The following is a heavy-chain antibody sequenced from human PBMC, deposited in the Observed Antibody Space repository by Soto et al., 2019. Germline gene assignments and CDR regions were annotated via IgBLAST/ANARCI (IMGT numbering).Heavy chain of an antibody. CDR1: GFTFDNYA. J-gene: IGHJ3*02. CDR2: IHISGSRT. Sequence: VQLLESGGDLVQPGGSLRLSCAATGFTFDNYAMTWVRQAPGKGLEWVSTIHISGSRTQYAVSVKDRFTISRDDSRNRLYLQMDSLRAEDTALYYCARDAPDSRPTDAYDIWGQGTMVTVSS. CDR3: ARDAPDSRPTDAYDI. V-gene: IGHV3-23*05.